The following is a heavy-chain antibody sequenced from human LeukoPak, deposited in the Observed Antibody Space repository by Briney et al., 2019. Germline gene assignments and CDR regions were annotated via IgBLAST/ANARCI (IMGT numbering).Heavy chain of an antibody. V-gene: IGHV3-23*01. J-gene: IGHJ5*02. Sequence: GGSLRLSCAASGFTFRSSDMTWLRQAPGKGLEWVSTISDSGGSTFYADSVKGRLTISRDNSKNTLYLQMNDLRAEDTAVYYCAKRVLVGSPKWFARWGQGTLVTVSS. CDR3: AKRVLVGSPKWFAR. CDR2: ISDSGGST. CDR1: GFTFRSSD. D-gene: IGHD1-26*01.